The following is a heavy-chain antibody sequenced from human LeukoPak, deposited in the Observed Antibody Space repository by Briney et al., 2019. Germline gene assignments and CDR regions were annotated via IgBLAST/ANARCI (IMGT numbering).Heavy chain of an antibody. Sequence: SQTLSLTCAVSGDSISSGGFSWSWIRQPPGKGLEWIGYIYHGGSTYYNPSLESRVTISVDRSKNQFSLKLSSVTAADTAVYYCARGMNDFWSGYRFDPWGQGTLVTVSS. D-gene: IGHD3-3*01. J-gene: IGHJ5*02. CDR2: IYHGGST. CDR3: ARGMNDFWSGYRFDP. CDR1: GDSISSGGFS. V-gene: IGHV4-30-2*01.